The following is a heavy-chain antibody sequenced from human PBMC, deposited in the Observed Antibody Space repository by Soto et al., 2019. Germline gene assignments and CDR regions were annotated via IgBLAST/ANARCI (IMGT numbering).Heavy chain of an antibody. CDR1: GFTFDDYA. D-gene: IGHD2-15*01. V-gene: IGHV3-9*01. J-gene: IGHJ4*02. CDR2: ISWNSGSI. CDR3: AKAPGVVVVAAPWFDY. Sequence: GGSLRLSCAASGFTFDDYAMHWVRQAPGKGLEWVSGISWNSGSIGYADSVKGRFTISRDNAKNSLYLQMNSLRAEDTALYYCAKAPGVVVVAAPWFDYWGQGTLVTVSS.